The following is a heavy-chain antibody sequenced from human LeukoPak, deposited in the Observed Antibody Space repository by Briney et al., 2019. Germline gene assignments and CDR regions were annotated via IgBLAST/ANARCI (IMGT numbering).Heavy chain of an antibody. D-gene: IGHD5-12*01. V-gene: IGHV1-18*01. Sequence: ASVKVSCKASGYTFTSYGISWVRQAPGQGLEWMGWISGYNGNTNYAQKLQGRVTMTTDTSTSTAYMELRSLRSDDTAVYHCARFPLGGYSGYDYIGYFDYWGQGTLVTVSS. CDR3: ARFPLGGYSGYDYIGYFDY. J-gene: IGHJ4*02. CDR2: ISGYNGNT. CDR1: GYTFTSYG.